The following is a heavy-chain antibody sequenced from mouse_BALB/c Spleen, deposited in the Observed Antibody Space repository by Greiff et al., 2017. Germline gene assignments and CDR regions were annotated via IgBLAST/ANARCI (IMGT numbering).Heavy chain of an antibody. Sequence: VQLQQSGPGLVKPSQSLSLTCSVTGYSITSGYYWNWIRQFPGNKLEWMGYISYDGSNNYNPSLKNRISITRDTSKNQFFLKLNSVTTEDTATYYCARDYGNFWFAYWGQGTLVTVSA. V-gene: IGHV3-6*02. CDR2: ISYDGSN. J-gene: IGHJ3*01. CDR3: ARDYGNFWFAY. CDR1: GYSITSGYY. D-gene: IGHD2-1*01.